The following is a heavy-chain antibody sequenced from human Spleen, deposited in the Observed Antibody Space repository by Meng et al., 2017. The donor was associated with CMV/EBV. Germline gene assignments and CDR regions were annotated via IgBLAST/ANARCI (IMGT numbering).Heavy chain of an antibody. V-gene: IGHV3-7*03. J-gene: IGHJ3*02. CDR3: ARVQYIGTYPEAFDI. Sequence: GESLKISCVASGFTFSNYWMSWVRQAPGKALEWVANINQDGSQRNYVDSVKGRFTISRDNSKNTLYLQMNSLRAEDTAVYYCARVQYIGTYPEAFDIWGQGTMVTVSS. CDR2: INQDGSQR. CDR1: GFTFSNYW. D-gene: IGHD1-26*01.